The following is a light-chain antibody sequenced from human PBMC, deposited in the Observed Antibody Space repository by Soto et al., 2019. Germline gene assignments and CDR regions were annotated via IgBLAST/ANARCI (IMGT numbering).Light chain of an antibody. CDR1: SSDVGSYNL. J-gene: IGLJ1*01. CDR3: CSYAGSSTYV. CDR2: EGS. Sequence: QLVLTQPASVSGSPGQSITISCTGTSSDVGSYNLVSWYQQHPGKAPKLMIYEGSKRPSGVSNRFSGSKSGNTASLTISGLQAEDEADYYCCSYAGSSTYVFGTGTKLTVL. V-gene: IGLV2-23*01.